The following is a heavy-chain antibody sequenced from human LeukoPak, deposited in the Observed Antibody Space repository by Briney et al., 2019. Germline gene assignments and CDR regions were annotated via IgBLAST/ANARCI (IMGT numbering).Heavy chain of an antibody. J-gene: IGHJ6*02. V-gene: IGHV4-38-2*02. CDR1: GYSISSGYY. CDR2: IYQSGST. D-gene: IGHD5-24*01. CDR3: ARHVEEKGMDV. Sequence: SETLSLTCTVSGYSISSGYYWGWIRQPPGKGLEWIGSIYQSGSTYYNPSLKSRVTISVDTSKNQFSLKLSSVTAADTAVYYCARHVEEKGMDVWGQGTTVTVSS.